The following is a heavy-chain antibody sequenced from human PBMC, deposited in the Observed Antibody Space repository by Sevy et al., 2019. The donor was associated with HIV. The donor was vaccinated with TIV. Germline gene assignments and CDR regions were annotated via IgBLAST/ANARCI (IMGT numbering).Heavy chain of an antibody. Sequence: GGSLRLSCAASGFTFSSYAMTWVRQAPGKGLEWVSSIGGSGRYTYYADSMTGRLTISRDNSKNTLYLQMNSLRAEDPAKYYCAKGFCSVESCARDYYYYGLDVWGQGTTVTVSS. J-gene: IGHJ6*02. CDR2: IGGSGRYT. CDR1: GFTFSSYA. CDR3: AKGFCSVESCARDYYYYGLDV. V-gene: IGHV3-23*01. D-gene: IGHD2-15*01.